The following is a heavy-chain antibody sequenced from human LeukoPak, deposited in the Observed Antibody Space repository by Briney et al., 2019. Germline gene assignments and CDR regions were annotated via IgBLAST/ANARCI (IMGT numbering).Heavy chain of an antibody. J-gene: IGHJ3*01. CDR3: AKGMSFCSGDYCHSSGAFDV. D-gene: IGHD2-15*01. Sequence: GVSLRLSCVASGFTFSAYNTHWVRQAPGEPLEWVSTISSTRDNYKYYGDSVRGRFTISRDNSRKTLSLSLKRLTIEDTAVYSCAKGMSFCSGDYCHSSGAFDVWGQGAMVTVSS. CDR2: ISSTRDNYK. V-gene: IGHV3-21*01. CDR1: GFTFSAYN.